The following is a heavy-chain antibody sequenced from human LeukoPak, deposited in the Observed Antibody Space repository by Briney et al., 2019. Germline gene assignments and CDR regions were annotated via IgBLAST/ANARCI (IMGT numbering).Heavy chain of an antibody. J-gene: IGHJ3*02. V-gene: IGHV4-30-4*01. CDR2: IYYSGST. CDR3: ARDLSITMVRGAEAPIGAFDI. CDR1: GGSISSGDYY. Sequence: SETLSLTCTVSGGSISSGDYYWSWIRQPPGKGLEWIGYIYYSGSTYYNPSLKSRVTISVDTSKNQFSLKLSSVTAADTAVYYCARDLSITMVRGAEAPIGAFDIWGQGTMVTVSS. D-gene: IGHD3-10*01.